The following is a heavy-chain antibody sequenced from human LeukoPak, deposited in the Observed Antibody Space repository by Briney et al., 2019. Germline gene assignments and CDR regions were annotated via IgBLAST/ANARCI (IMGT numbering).Heavy chain of an antibody. CDR2: IKQDGSET. CDR3: VRDRQYIDFLFDY. Sequence: PGGSLRLSCAASGFTFGMYWMSWVRQAPGKGLEWVANIKQDGSETYYVDSVKGRFIISRDNAKKSLYLQMHSLRAEDTAIYYRVRDRQYIDFLFDYWGQGTLVTVSS. CDR1: GFTFGMYW. V-gene: IGHV3-7*03. D-gene: IGHD3-9*01. J-gene: IGHJ4*02.